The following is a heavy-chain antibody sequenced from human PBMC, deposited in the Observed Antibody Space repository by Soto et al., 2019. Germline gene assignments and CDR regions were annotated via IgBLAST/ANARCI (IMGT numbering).Heavy chain of an antibody. J-gene: IGHJ4*02. CDR2: IIPIFGTA. CDR1: GGTFSSYA. CDR3: ARGRGVGMATITGRFDY. Sequence: SVKVSCKASGGTFSSYAISWVRQAPGQGLEWMGGIIPIFGTANYAQKFQGRVTITADESTSTAYRELGSLRSEDAAGYYWARGRGVGMATITGRFDYWGQGTLVTVS. V-gene: IGHV1-69*13. D-gene: IGHD5-12*01.